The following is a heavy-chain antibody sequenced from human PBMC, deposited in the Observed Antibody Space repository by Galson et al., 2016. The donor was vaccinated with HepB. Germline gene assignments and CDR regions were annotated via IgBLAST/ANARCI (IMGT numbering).Heavy chain of an antibody. CDR1: GFSLDTSGLR. J-gene: IGHJ3*01. V-gene: IGHV2-70*04. D-gene: IGHD3-22*01. CDR2: IDWDDNK. CDR3: ARSGYSADAFDV. Sequence: PALVKPTQTLTLTCSFSGFSLDTSGLRVTWIRQPPGKALEWLARIDWDDNKYYRTSLKTRLTISKDTSKNQVVLIMTNMDPLDTATYYCARSGYSADAFDVWGQGTMLTVSS.